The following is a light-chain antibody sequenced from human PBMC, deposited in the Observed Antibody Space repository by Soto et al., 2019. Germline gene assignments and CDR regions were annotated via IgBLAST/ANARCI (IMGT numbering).Light chain of an antibody. CDR3: MQAVQTPWS. J-gene: IGKJ1*01. Sequence: EIVLRRSPLSLPVVIGDHAYVSCSSIEVLLHSNGFNYLDWYLQSPGQSPQLLIYMASSRASGVPDRFSGSGSGTDFTLTITRVEAEDVGIYYCMQAVQTPWSFGKGTKVDIK. CDR2: MAS. V-gene: IGKV2-28*01. CDR1: EVLLHSNGFNY.